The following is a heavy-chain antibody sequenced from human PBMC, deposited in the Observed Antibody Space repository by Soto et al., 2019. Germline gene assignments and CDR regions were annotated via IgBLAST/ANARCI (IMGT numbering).Heavy chain of an antibody. D-gene: IGHD5-12*01. J-gene: IGHJ6*02. CDR1: IHLHQIL. V-gene: IGHV1-18*04. Sequence: GASVKGLLQGFQIHLHQILYTVGATGPWTRAEWLGCINPYNDNTHYAQKLRGRVTMTSDRSASTAHMELRSLRSDDTVVYYCVREGVAPYYYYGMDGWGQGTPVTVSS. CDR3: VREGVAPYYYYGMDG. CDR2: INPYNDNT.